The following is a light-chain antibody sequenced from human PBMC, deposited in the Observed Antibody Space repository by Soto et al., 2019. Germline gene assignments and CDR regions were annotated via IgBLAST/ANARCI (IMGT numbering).Light chain of an antibody. CDR3: CSYTTSSTRV. CDR1: TGDVGGYNY. Sequence: QSALTQPASVSGSPGQSITISCTGTTGDVGGYNYVSWYQQHPGKAPKLMIFEVSNRPSGVSDRFSGSKSGNTASLTISGLQGEDEAEYYCCSYTTSSTRVFGTGTKVTVL. V-gene: IGLV2-14*01. CDR2: EVS. J-gene: IGLJ1*01.